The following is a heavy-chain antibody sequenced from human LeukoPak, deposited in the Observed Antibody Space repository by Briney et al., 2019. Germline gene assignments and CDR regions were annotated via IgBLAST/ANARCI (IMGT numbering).Heavy chain of an antibody. V-gene: IGHV3-21*01. CDR3: ARAGYYDFWSGYYSGYYYYYMDV. CDR2: ISSSSSYI. Sequence: GGSLRLSCAASGFAFSSYSMNWVRQAPGKGLEWVSSISSSSSYIYYADSVKGRFTIPRDNAKNSLYLQMNSLGAEDTAVYYCARAGYYDFWSGYYSGYYYYYMDVWGKGTTVTVSS. CDR1: GFAFSSYS. J-gene: IGHJ6*03. D-gene: IGHD3-3*01.